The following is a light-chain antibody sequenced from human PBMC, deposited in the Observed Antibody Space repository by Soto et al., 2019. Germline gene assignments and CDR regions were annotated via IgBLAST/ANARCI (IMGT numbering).Light chain of an antibody. CDR2: DVS. Sequence: QSALTQPRSVSGSPGQSVTISCTGTSSDVGGYNYVSWYQQHPGKAPKLMIYDVSNRPSGVSNRFSGSKSGNTASLTISGLQAEDEADYYCSSYTSSSMCVFGGGTKLTVL. CDR3: SSYTSSSMCV. CDR1: SSDVGGYNY. J-gene: IGLJ7*01. V-gene: IGLV2-14*01.